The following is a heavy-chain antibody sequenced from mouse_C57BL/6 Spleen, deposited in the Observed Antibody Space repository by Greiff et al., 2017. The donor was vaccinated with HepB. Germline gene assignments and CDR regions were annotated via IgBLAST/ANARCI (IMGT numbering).Heavy chain of an antibody. CDR2: IYPGDGDT. CDR1: GYAFSSSW. CDR3: ARGDSSGPFAY. J-gene: IGHJ3*01. V-gene: IGHV1-82*01. D-gene: IGHD3-2*02. Sequence: VKLMESGPELVKPGASVKISCKASGYAFSSSWMNWVKQRPGKGLEWIGRIYPGDGDTNYNGKFKGKATLTADKSSSTAYMQLSSLTSEDSAVYFCARGDSSGPFAYWGQGTLVTVSA.